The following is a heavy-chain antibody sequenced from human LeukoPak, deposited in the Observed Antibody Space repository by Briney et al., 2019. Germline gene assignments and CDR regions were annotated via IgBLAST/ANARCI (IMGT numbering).Heavy chain of an antibody. J-gene: IGHJ6*02. CDR3: ARDLDCSGGSCYPYYGMDV. Sequence: KPGGSLRLSCAASGFTFSGYYMSWIRQAPGKGLEWVSYISSSSSYTNYADSVKGRFTISRDNAKNSLYLQMNSLRAEDTAVYYCARDLDCSGGSCYPYYGMDVWGQGTTVTVSS. CDR1: GFTFSGYY. D-gene: IGHD2-15*01. V-gene: IGHV3-11*05. CDR2: ISSSSSYT.